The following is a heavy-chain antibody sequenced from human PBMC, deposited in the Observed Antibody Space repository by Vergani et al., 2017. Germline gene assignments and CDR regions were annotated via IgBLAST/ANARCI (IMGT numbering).Heavy chain of an antibody. CDR1: GFTFSSYA. CDR2: ISGSGGST. Sequence: EVQLLESGGGLVQPGGSLRLSCAASGFTFSSYAMSWVRQAPGKGLEWVSAISGSGGSTYYADSVKGRFTISRDNSKNTLYLQMNSLRAEDTAVYYCAVLVVPAAMDYYYYMDVWGKGTTVTVSS. D-gene: IGHD2-2*01. CDR3: AVLVVPAAMDYYYYMDV. J-gene: IGHJ6*03. V-gene: IGHV3-23*01.